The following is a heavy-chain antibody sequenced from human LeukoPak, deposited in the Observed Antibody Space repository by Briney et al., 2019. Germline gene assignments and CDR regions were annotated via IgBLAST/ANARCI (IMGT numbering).Heavy chain of an antibody. D-gene: IGHD6-13*01. CDR3: ARGYVGVAEGGTRGNWFDP. CDR1: GGSISTYY. V-gene: IGHV4-59*01. Sequence: SETLSLTCTVPGGSISTYYWSWIRQPPGKGLEWIGYIYYSGNTNYNPSLRGRVTISLDTSKKQFSLKLTSVTAADTAIYYCARGYVGVAEGGTRGNWFDPWGQGTLVTISS. CDR2: IYYSGNT. J-gene: IGHJ5*02.